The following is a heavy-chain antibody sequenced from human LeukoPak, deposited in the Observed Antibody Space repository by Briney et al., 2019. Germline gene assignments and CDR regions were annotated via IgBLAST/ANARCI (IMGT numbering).Heavy chain of an antibody. J-gene: IGHJ4*02. D-gene: IGHD3-22*01. Sequence: GGSLRLSCAASRLTFSSYAMHWGRQAPGKGLEWVSAISGSGGCTYYADSVKGRFTISRDNSKNTLYLQMNSLRAEDTAVYYSAQQAYARKYHSSGYYYFDYWGQGTLVTVSS. CDR1: RLTFSSYA. CDR2: ISGSGGCT. V-gene: IGHV3-23*01. CDR3: AQQAYARKYHSSGYYYFDY.